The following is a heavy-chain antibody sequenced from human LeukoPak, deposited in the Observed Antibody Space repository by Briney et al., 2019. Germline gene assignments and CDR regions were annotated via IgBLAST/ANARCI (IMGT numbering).Heavy chain of an antibody. CDR2: INWSGDSR. J-gene: IGHJ3*02. Sequence: GGSLRLSCAGSGFTFDDYGMSWIRQVPGKGLEWVSFINWSGDSRGYVDSVKGRFTISRDKATNSLYLEMNSLRGEDTAFFYCARVGHSIFGTAMDAFDIWSQGTLVTVS. CDR1: GFTFDDYG. CDR3: ARVGHSIFGTAMDAFDI. V-gene: IGHV3-20*04. D-gene: IGHD3-3*01.